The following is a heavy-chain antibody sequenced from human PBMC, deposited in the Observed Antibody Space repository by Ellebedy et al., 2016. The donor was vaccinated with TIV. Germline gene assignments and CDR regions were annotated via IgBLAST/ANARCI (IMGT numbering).Heavy chain of an antibody. CDR3: ARGSGSCAP. V-gene: IGHV4-4*02. Sequence: MPSETLSLTCAVSSGSITSSDWWTCVRQSPEKGLELIGDVSHGGSANYNPSLRSRVVMSLDKSKNRFSLNLTSLTAADTAVYYCARGSGSCAPWGQGSLVIVS. D-gene: IGHD3-10*01. CDR2: VSHGGSA. CDR1: SGSITSSDW. J-gene: IGHJ5*02.